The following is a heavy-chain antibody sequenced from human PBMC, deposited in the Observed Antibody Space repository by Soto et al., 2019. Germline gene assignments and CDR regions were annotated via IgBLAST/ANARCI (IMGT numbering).Heavy chain of an antibody. J-gene: IGHJ6*02. Sequence: ASVKVSCKASGYTFTSYYMHWVRQAPGQGLEWMGIINPSGGSTSYAQKFQGRVTMTRDTSTSTVYMELSSLRSEDTAVYYCARPGQYSGYDSVPLDGMDVWGQGTTVTVSS. CDR2: INPSGGST. V-gene: IGHV1-46*01. CDR3: ARPGQYSGYDSVPLDGMDV. D-gene: IGHD5-12*01. CDR1: GYTFTSYY.